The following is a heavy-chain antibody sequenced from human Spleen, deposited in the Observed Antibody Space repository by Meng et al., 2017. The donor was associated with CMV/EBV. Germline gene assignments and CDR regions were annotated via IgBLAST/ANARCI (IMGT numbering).Heavy chain of an antibody. V-gene: IGHV4-59*01. CDR2: IYYSGST. J-gene: IGHJ4*02. CDR3: ARDDRLDTSSWY. D-gene: IGHD6-13*01. CDR1: GGSINGYY. Sequence: SETLSLTCSVSGGSINGYYWSWIRQPPGKGLEWIGNIYYSGSTNYNPSLKSRVTMSVDTSKNQFSLKLSSVTTADTAVYFCARDDRLDTSSWYWGQGTLVTVSS.